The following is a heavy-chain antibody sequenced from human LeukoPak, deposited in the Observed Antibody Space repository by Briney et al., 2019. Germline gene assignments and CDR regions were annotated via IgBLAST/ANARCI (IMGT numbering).Heavy chain of an antibody. CDR2: INHSGST. CDR3: ATRYSSSSGRGSWFDP. V-gene: IGHV4-34*01. D-gene: IGHD6-6*01. CDR1: GGSFSGYY. J-gene: IGHJ5*02. Sequence: SETLSLTCAVYGGSFSGYYWSWIRQPPGKGLEWIGEINHSGSTNYNPSLKSRVTISVDTSKNQFSLKLSSVTAADTAVYYCATRYSSSSGRGSWFDPWGQGTLVTVSS.